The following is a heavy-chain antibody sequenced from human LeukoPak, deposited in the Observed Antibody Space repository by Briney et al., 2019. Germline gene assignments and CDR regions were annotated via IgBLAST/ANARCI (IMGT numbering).Heavy chain of an antibody. J-gene: IGHJ6*03. D-gene: IGHD5-18*01. CDR2: IIPIFGTA. V-gene: IGHV1-69*05. CDR3: ARGYSYGPYYYYMDV. Sequence: ASVKVSCKASGGTFSSYAISWVRQAPGQGLEWMGRIIPIFGTANYAQKFQGRVTITTDESTSTAYMELSSLRSEDTAVYYCARGYSYGPYYYYMDVWGKGTTVTVSS. CDR1: GGTFSSYA.